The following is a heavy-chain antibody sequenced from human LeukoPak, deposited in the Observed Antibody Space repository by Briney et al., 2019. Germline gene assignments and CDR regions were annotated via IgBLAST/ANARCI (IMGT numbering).Heavy chain of an antibody. CDR1: GFTFSSYA. CDR2: ITGASGTT. D-gene: IGHD3-10*01. CDR3: AKDSRLWFGELNS. J-gene: IGHJ4*02. Sequence: GGSLRLSCADSGFTFSSYAMTWVRQTPGKGLEWVSTITGASGTTYYADSVKGRFTISRDNSKNTLYLQMNSLRAEDTAVYYCAKDSRLWFGELNSWGQGTLVTVSS. V-gene: IGHV3-23*01.